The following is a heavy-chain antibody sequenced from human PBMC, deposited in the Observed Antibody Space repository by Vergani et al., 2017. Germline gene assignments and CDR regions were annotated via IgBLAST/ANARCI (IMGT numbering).Heavy chain of an antibody. CDR3: AIQNCYDRSGVLDPYYYYYYMDG. CDR2: IHPADSDT. Sequence: EVQPVQSGAEVKKPGASLKISCQISGYSFTNYWIGWVRQMPGKGLEWMGIIHPADSDTRYSPSFQGQVTISVDKSISTAYLQRSSLRASDSAMYYCAIQNCYDRSGVLDPYYYYYYMDGWSKGTTVTVSS. V-gene: IGHV5-51*01. D-gene: IGHD3-22*01. J-gene: IGHJ6*03. CDR1: GYSFTNYW.